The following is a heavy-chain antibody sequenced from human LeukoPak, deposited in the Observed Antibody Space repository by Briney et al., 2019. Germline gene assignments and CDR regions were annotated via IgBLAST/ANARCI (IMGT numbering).Heavy chain of an antibody. Sequence: ASVKVSCKASGYTFTSYDINWVRQATGQGLEWMGWMNPNSGNTGYAQKFQGRVTITRNTSISTAYMELSSLRSEDTAVYYCARASLSYDFWSANYYYYMDVWGKGTTVTVSS. V-gene: IGHV1-8*01. CDR3: ARASLSYDFWSANYYYYMDV. CDR1: GYTFTSYD. J-gene: IGHJ6*03. CDR2: MNPNSGNT. D-gene: IGHD3-3*01.